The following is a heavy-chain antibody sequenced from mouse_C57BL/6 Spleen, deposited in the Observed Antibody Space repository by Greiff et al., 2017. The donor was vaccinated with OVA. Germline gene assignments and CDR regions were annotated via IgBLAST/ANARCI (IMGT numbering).Heavy chain of an antibody. J-gene: IGHJ3*01. CDR1: GFTFSDYG. CDR3: AKSDYGQAWFAY. CDR2: ISSGSSTI. V-gene: IGHV5-17*01. Sequence: EVHLVESGGGLVKPGGSLKLSCAASGFTFSDYGMHWVRQAPEKGLEWVAYISSGSSTIYYADTVKGRFTISRDNAKNTLFLQMTSLRSEDTAMYYCAKSDYGQAWFAYWGQGTLVTVSA. D-gene: IGHD2-4*01.